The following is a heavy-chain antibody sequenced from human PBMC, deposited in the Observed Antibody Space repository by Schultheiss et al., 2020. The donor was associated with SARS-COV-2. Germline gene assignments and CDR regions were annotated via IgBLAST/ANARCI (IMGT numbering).Heavy chain of an antibody. V-gene: IGHV1/OR15-2*01. D-gene: IGHD2/OR15-2a*01. J-gene: IGHJ6*02. CDR3: GRHFGTVKKYFYFYGMDV. Sequence: ASVKVSCKASGYTFTGYYMHWVRQAPGQGLEWLGWITDYNGNTKSSHKFEGRVTLTTDASSSTAYMELSRLRSDDTAIYYCGRHFGTVKKYFYFYGMDVWGQGTTVTVSS. CDR2: ITDYNGNT. CDR1: GYTFTGYY.